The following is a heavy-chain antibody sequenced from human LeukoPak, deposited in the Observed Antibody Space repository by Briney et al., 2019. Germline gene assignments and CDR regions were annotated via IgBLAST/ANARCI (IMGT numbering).Heavy chain of an antibody. V-gene: IGHV1-18*01. D-gene: IGHD2-2*01. CDR2: ISPSNGNT. Sequence: GASVKVSCKASGYSFINYGISWVREAPGQGLEWMGWISPSNGNTNYAQKLQGRVTMTTDTSTSTAYMELRSLRSDDPAVYYCARSRYCSSTSCHPFDYWGQGTLVTVSS. CDR3: ARSRYCSSTSCHPFDY. J-gene: IGHJ4*02. CDR1: GYSFINYG.